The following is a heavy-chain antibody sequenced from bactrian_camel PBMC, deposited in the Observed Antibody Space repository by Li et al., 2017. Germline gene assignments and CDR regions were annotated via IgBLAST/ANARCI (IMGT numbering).Heavy chain of an antibody. CDR3: AAGLGYGDARWDLDFVY. V-gene: IGHV3S40*01. CDR2: IYTATYPGDRRA. Sequence: VQLVESGGGSVQVGGSLRLSCAASGYTYTAGCMGWFRQAPGKEREGVAVIYTATYPGDRRAYYADSVKGRFTISQDITKKTVFLQMNNLTIEDSAIYYCAAGLGYGDARWDLDFVYWGQGTQVTVSS. D-gene: IGHD5*01. J-gene: IGHJ6*01. CDR1: GYTYTAGC.